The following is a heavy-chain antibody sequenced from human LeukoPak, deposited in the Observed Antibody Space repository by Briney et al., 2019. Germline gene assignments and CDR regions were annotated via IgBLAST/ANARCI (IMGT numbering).Heavy chain of an antibody. CDR2: ISGSGGST. CDR3: AKEPVVPAAIPCYFDY. CDR1: GFTFSSYA. V-gene: IGHV3-23*01. J-gene: IGHJ4*02. D-gene: IGHD2-2*02. Sequence: GGSLRLSCAASGFTFSSYAMSWVRQAPGKGLEWVSAISGSGGSTYYADSVKGRFAISRDNSKNTLYLQMNSLRAEDTAVYYCAKEPVVPAAIPCYFDYWGQGTLVTVSS.